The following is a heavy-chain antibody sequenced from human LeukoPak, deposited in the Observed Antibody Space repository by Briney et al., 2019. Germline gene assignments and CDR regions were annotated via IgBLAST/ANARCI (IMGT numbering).Heavy chain of an antibody. J-gene: IGHJ6*02. D-gene: IGHD2-2*01. CDR2: ISAYNGNT. V-gene: IGHV1-18*01. CDR3: AGDVVPAAYYYYGMDV. CDR1: GYTFTSYG. Sequence: GASVKVSCKASGYTFTSYGISWVRQAPGQGLEWMGWISAYNGNTNYAQKLQGRVTMTTDTSTSTAYMELRSLRSDDTAVYYCAGDVVPAAYYYYGMDVWGQGTTVTVSS.